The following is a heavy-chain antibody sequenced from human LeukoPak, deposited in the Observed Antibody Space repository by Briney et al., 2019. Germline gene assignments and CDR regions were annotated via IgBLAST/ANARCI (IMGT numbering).Heavy chain of an antibody. V-gene: IGHV3-23*01. CDR3: AKDLHVSHYSSSSRGFDY. Sequence: GGSLRLSCAASGFTFSNYAMNWVRQAPGKGLGWVSVISGSGTSTDYTDSVKGRFTISRDTSKNTLYLQMNSLRAEDTALYYCAKDLHVSHYSSSSRGFDYWGQGTLVTVSS. J-gene: IGHJ4*02. D-gene: IGHD6-6*01. CDR1: GFTFSNYA. CDR2: ISGSGTST.